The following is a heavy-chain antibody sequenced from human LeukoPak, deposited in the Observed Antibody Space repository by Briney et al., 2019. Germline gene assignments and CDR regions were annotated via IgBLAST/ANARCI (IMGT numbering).Heavy chain of an antibody. D-gene: IGHD6-19*01. CDR2: IVVGSGNT. Sequence: VASVKVSCKASGFTFTSSAMQWVRQARGQRLEWIGWIVVGSGNTNYAQKFQERVTITRDMSTSTAYMELSSLRSEDTAVYYCAAAGIAVDRSPWFDPWGQGTLVTVSS. J-gene: IGHJ5*02. CDR3: AAAGIAVDRSPWFDP. V-gene: IGHV1-58*02. CDR1: GFTFTSSA.